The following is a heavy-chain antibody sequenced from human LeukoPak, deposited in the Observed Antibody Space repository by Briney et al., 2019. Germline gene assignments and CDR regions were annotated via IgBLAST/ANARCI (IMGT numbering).Heavy chain of an antibody. Sequence: SETLSLTCTVSGGSISSCDYYWSWIRQPPGKGLEWIGYIYYSGSTYYNPSLKSRVTISVDTSKNQFSLKLSSVTAADTAVYYCARDLLYCSSTSCHNNWFDPWGQGTLVTVSS. CDR1: GGSISSCDYY. CDR2: IYYSGST. CDR3: ARDLLYCSSTSCHNNWFDP. D-gene: IGHD2-2*01. J-gene: IGHJ5*02. V-gene: IGHV4-30-4*08.